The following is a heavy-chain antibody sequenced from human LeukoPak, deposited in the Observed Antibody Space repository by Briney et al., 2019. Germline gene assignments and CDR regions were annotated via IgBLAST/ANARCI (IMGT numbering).Heavy chain of an antibody. J-gene: IGHJ4*02. CDR2: VSYDGSNK. CDR1: GFTLSNYA. D-gene: IGHD7-27*01. CDR3: ATIGDRRTGELYRIDY. Sequence: PGGSLRLSCAASGFTLSNYAMHWVRPAPGEGLEWLGVVSYDGSNKYYAASVKGRFTISRDNSKNTLYLQMNSLRAEDAAIYYCATIGDRRTGELYRIDYWGQGTLVTVSS. V-gene: IGHV3-30-3*01.